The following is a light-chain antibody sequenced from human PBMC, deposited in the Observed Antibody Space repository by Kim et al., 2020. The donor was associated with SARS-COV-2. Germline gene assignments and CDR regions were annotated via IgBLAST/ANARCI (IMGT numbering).Light chain of an antibody. CDR3: QQSYSTPWT. CDR2: AAS. Sequence: ASAGDRVTITCRASQSINTYLNWYQQKPGKAPKLLISAASSLQSGVPSRVTGSGSGTDFTLSISSLQPEDFATYYCQQSYSTPWTFGQGTKVDIK. V-gene: IGKV1-39*01. J-gene: IGKJ1*01. CDR1: QSINTY.